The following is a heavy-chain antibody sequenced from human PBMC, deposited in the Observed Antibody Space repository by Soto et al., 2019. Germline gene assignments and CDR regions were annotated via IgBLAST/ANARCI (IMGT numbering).Heavy chain of an antibody. CDR1: GGSVNSYGYY. V-gene: IGHV4-30-4*01. Sequence: PSETLSLTCTVSGGSVNSYGYYWTWIRQSPGKGLEWIGSMYYSGDTYHNPSLKSRVSLSVDTSKDQFSLNLTSVTAADMAVYFCVGNYESSFDYWGRGTLVTVSS. CDR3: VGNYESSFDY. J-gene: IGHJ4*02. CDR2: MYYSGDT. D-gene: IGHD3-22*01.